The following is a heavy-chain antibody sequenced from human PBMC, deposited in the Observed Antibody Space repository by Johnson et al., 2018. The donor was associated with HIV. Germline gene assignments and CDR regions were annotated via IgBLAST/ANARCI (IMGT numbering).Heavy chain of an antibody. CDR3: AREGIWYCSGGSCYGAFDI. CDR2: LYSDGGT. Sequence: VLLVESGGGLIQPGGSLRLSCVASGFTVSSNYMSWVRQAPGKGLEWVSVLYSDGGTYSADSVKGRFTISRDNSKNTLYLQMNSLRADDTAVYYCAREGIWYCSGGSCYGAFDIWGQGTMVTVSS. D-gene: IGHD2-15*01. J-gene: IGHJ3*02. CDR1: GFTVSSNY. V-gene: IGHV3-66*03.